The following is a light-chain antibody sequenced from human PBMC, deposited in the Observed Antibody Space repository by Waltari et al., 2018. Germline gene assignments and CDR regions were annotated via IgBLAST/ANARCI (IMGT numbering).Light chain of an antibody. CDR1: QSISSY. V-gene: IGKV1-39*01. J-gene: IGKJ2*01. Sequence: DIQMNQSPSSLSASVGDRVTITCRASQSISSYFNWYQQKPGKAPKLLIYAASSLQSGVPSRFSGSGSGTDFTLTISSLQPEDFATYYCQQSYSTPRTFGQGTKLEIK. CDR2: AAS. CDR3: QQSYSTPRT.